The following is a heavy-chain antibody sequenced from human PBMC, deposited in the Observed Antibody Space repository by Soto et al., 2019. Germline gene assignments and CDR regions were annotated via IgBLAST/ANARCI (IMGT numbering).Heavy chain of an antibody. V-gene: IGHV3-74*01. D-gene: IGHD6-13*01. Sequence: GGSLRLSCAASGFTFSSYWMHWVRQAPGKGLVWVSRINSDGSSTSYADSVKGRFTISRDNAKNTLYLQMNSLRAEDTAVYYCARSNGIAAAGSWFDPWCQETLVTISS. CDR1: GFTFSSYW. J-gene: IGHJ5*02. CDR2: INSDGSST. CDR3: ARSNGIAAAGSWFDP.